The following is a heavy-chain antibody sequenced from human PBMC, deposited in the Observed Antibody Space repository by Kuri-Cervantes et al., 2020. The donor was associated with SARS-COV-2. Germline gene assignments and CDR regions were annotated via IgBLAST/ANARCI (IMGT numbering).Heavy chain of an antibody. CDR3: ARGQVEQLDYYYMDV. CDR2: IIPIFGIA. V-gene: IGHV1-69*10. J-gene: IGHJ6*03. CDR1: GGTFSSYA. Sequence: SVKVSCKASGGTFSSYAISWVRQAPGQGLEWMGGIIPIFGIANYAQKFQGRVTITADKSTSTAYMELSSLRSEDTAVYYCARGQVEQLDYYYMDVWGKGTTVTVSS. D-gene: IGHD6-6*01.